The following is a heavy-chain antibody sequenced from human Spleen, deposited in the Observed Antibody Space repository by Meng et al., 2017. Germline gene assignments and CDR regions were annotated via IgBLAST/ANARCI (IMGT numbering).Heavy chain of an antibody. J-gene: IGHJ4*02. CDR3: AILDGYILSGGFLHYLTK. V-gene: IGHV1-2*06. CDR1: GYTFTGYY. CDR2: INPDSGGS. Sequence: ASVKVSCKASGYTFTGYYIHWVRQAPGQGLEWMGRINPDSGGSNYAQNFQGRVSVTRDTSISTAYMELSRLRSDDTAVYYCAILDGYILSGGFLHYLTKWGQGTLVTVSS. D-gene: IGHD5-24*01.